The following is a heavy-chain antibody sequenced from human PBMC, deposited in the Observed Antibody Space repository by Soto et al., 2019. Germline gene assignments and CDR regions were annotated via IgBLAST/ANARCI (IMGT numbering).Heavy chain of an antibody. D-gene: IGHD1-26*01. CDR2: IIPIFGTA. V-gene: IGHV1-69*13. CDR1: GGSFSRYA. Sequence: SVKVSCEASGGSFSRYAICWVRQAPGQGLEWMGGIIPIFGTANYAQKFQGRVTITADESTSTAHMELSSLRFEDTAVYYCARATVGPTTTGWRDPWGQGTLLNVSS. CDR3: ARATVGPTTTGWRDP. J-gene: IGHJ5*02.